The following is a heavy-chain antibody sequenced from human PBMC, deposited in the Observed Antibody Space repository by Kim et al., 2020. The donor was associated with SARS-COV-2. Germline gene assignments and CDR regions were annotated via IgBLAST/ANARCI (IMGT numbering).Heavy chain of an antibody. Sequence: ASVKVSCKASGYTFTGYYMHWVRQAPGQGLEWMGWINPNSGGTNYAQKFQGRVTMTRDTSISTAYMELSRLRSDDTAVYYCARDPGIFGVVIISGMDVWGQGTTVTVSS. CDR2: INPNSGGT. D-gene: IGHD3-3*02. CDR1: GYTFTGYY. J-gene: IGHJ6*02. CDR3: ARDPGIFGVVIISGMDV. V-gene: IGHV1-2*02.